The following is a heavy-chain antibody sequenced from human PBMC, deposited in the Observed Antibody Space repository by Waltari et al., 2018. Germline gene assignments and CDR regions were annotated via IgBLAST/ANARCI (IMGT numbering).Heavy chain of an antibody. Sequence: QQESGPSLVKPSETLSLTCTVSYWSISSRSYYWGWIRLAPGKGLEWIGHIYYSGSSYHNPSLKSRITMSGDSSKNQFSLTLSSVTAADTAVYYCARVLIRTSGLNFDSWGQGSLVTVSS. V-gene: IGHV4-39*07. D-gene: IGHD3-16*01. CDR2: IYYSGSS. CDR1: YWSISSRSYY. CDR3: ARVLIRTSGLNFDS. J-gene: IGHJ4*02.